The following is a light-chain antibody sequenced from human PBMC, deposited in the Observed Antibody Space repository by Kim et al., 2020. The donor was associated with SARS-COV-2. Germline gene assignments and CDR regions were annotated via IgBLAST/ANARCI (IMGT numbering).Light chain of an antibody. CDR2: GNT. CDR3: QSYDSSLSGVV. J-gene: IGLJ2*01. V-gene: IGLV1-40*01. CDR1: SSNIGAGFD. Sequence: QPVLTQPPSVSGAPGQRVTISCTGSSSNIGAGFDVHWYQQLPGTAPKLLIYGNTIRPSGVPDRFSGSKSGTSASLAITGLQAEDEADYYCQSYDSSLSGVVFGGGTQLTVL.